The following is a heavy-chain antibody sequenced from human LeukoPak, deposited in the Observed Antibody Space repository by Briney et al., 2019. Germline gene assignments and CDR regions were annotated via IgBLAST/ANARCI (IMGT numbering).Heavy chain of an antibody. V-gene: IGHV4-38-2*02. Sequence: SETLSLTCTVSGYSISSGYYWGWIRQPPGKGLEWIGSIYHSGSTYYNPSLKSRVTISVDTSKNQFSLKLTSVTAADTAVFYCARGSVGYSSSWRTYYYYMDVWGKGTTVTVSS. CDR2: IYHSGST. D-gene: IGHD6-13*01. CDR1: GYSISSGYY. CDR3: ARGSVGYSSSWRTYYYYMDV. J-gene: IGHJ6*03.